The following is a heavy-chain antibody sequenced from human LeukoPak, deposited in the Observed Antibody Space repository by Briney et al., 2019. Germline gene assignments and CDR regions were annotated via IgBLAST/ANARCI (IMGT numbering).Heavy chain of an antibody. CDR3: ARNFSRHHYFDQ. Sequence: SETLSLTCTVSGASISSYYWNWIRQTPGKGLEWIGYIYYSGSTNYNPSLKSRVTMSVDTSKNQFSLKLRSVTAADTAVYYCARNFSRHHYFDQWGQGTLVTVSS. CDR2: IYYSGST. CDR1: GASISSYY. V-gene: IGHV4-59*08. D-gene: IGHD3-3*01. J-gene: IGHJ4*02.